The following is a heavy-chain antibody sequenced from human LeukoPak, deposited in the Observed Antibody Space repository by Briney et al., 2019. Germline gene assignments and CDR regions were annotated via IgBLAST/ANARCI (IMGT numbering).Heavy chain of an antibody. CDR3: ARGTYIQYSSGWYDREYYFDY. Sequence: SETLSLTCTVSGGSISSSSYYWGWIRQPPGKGLEWIGSIYYSGSTYYNPSLKSRVTISVDTSKNQFSLKLSSVTAADTAVYYCARGTYIQYSSGWYDREYYFDYWGQGTLVTVSS. J-gene: IGHJ4*02. V-gene: IGHV4-39*01. CDR1: GGSISSSSYY. CDR2: IYYSGST. D-gene: IGHD6-19*01.